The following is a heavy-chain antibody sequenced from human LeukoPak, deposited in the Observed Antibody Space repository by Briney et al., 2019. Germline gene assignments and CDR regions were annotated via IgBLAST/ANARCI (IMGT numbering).Heavy chain of an antibody. D-gene: IGHD3-22*01. V-gene: IGHV3-23*01. CDR2: ISGSGGST. CDR3: ASYLYYDSSGYYVGPGRLDAFDI. J-gene: IGHJ3*02. Sequence: GGSLRLSCAASGFTFSSYGMSWVRQAPGKGLEWVSAISGSGGSTYYADSVKGRFTISRDNSKNTLYLQMNSLRAEDTAVYYCASYLYYDSSGYYVGPGRLDAFDIWGQGTMVTVSS. CDR1: GFTFSSYG.